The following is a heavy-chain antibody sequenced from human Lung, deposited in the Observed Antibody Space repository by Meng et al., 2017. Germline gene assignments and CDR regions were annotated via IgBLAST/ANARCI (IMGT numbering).Heavy chain of an antibody. CDR2: IDPKSGDT. CDR3: ARDEDISAAGKLFGDY. Sequence: QVQLVQSGAEVKKPGASVKVSCKPSGYNFPDYWLHWVRRAPGQGLEWMGRIDPKSGDTHYAQRFQGRVTMTGDTSISTAYMELSGLRSDDTAMYYCARDEDISAAGKLFGDYWGQAPWSPSPQ. J-gene: IGHJ4*01. CDR1: GYNFPDYW. V-gene: IGHV1-2*06. D-gene: IGHD6-13*01.